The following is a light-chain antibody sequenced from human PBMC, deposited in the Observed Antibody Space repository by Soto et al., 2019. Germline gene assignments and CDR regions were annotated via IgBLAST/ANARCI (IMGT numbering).Light chain of an antibody. CDR2: FAS. Sequence: EIVLTQSPGTRSLSPGERATLSCRASQSISHNYVSWYQQKPGQAPRLLIYFASTRAAGVPDRFSCSGSGTDFTLTISRLEPEDFALYYCQQYDDSVPRYTFGQGTKLEI. CDR1: QSISHNY. V-gene: IGKV3-20*01. CDR3: QQYDDSVPRYT. J-gene: IGKJ2*01.